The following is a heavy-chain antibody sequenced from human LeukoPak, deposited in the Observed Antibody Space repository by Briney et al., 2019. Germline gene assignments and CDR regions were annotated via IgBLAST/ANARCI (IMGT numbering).Heavy chain of an antibody. Sequence: ASVKVSCKASGYTFTSYYMHWVRQAPGQGLEWMGIINPSGGSTSYAQKFKGRVTMTRDTSTSTVYMELSSLRSEDTAVYYCARVKSGSSGWYSEFDPWGQGTLVTVSS. CDR1: GYTFTSYY. J-gene: IGHJ5*02. V-gene: IGHV1-46*01. CDR2: INPSGGST. D-gene: IGHD6-19*01. CDR3: ARVKSGSSGWYSEFDP.